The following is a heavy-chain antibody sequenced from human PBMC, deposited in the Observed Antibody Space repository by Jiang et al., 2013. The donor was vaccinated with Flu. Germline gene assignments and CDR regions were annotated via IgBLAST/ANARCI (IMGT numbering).Heavy chain of an antibody. CDR3: AKDVDDILTGYFDY. V-gene: IGHV3-30*18. Sequence: VQLLESGGGVVQPGRSLRLSCAASGFTFSSYGMHWVRQAPGKGLEWVAVISYDGSNKYYADSVKGRFTISRDNSKNTLYLQMNSLRAEDTAVYYCAKDVDDILTGYFDYWGQGTLVTVSS. CDR1: GFTFSSYG. J-gene: IGHJ4*02. D-gene: IGHD3-9*01. CDR2: ISYDGSNK.